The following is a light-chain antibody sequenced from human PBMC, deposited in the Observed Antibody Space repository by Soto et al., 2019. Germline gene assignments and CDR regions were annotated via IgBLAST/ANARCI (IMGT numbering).Light chain of an antibody. Sequence: QSVLTQSPSASGSSGQKVSISCSGSRSNIGSNTVNWYQLVPGTAPKLLIYSNDQRPSAVPGRFSGSKSGTSASLTISGLQSEDEADDYCATWDDSLNNVIFGGGTKRTVL. CDR1: RSNIGSNT. CDR3: ATWDDSLNNVI. V-gene: IGLV1-44*01. J-gene: IGLJ2*01. CDR2: SND.